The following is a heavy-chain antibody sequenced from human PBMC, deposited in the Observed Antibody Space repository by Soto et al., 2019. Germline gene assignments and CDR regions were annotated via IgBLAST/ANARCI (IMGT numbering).Heavy chain of an antibody. V-gene: IGHV4-30-4*01. Sequence: PSETLSVTCTVSGGSISSGDYYWSWIRQPPGKGLEWIGYIYYSGSTYYNPSLKSRVTISVDTSKNQFSLKLSSVTAADTAVYYCATATFQVPFDPWGQGTLVTVS. CDR3: ATATFQVPFDP. CDR2: IYYSGST. J-gene: IGHJ5*02. CDR1: GGSISSGDYY.